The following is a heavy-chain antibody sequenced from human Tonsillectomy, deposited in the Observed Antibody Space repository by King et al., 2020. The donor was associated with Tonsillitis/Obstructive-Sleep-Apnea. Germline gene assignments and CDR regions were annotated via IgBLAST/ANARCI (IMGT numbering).Heavy chain of an antibody. V-gene: IGHV3-33*01. Sequence: VQLVESGGGVVQPGRSLRLSCAASGFTFSSCGMHWVRQAPGKGLEWVAVIWYDGSEKYYADSVKGRFTISRDNSKNTLYLQMNSLRAEDTSVYYCARERRICCSSSCTPNYYYYYYMDVWGKGTTVTVSS. CDR2: IWYDGSEK. J-gene: IGHJ6*03. CDR1: GFTFSSCG. CDR3: ARERRICCSSSCTPNYYYYYYMDV. D-gene: IGHD2-2*01.